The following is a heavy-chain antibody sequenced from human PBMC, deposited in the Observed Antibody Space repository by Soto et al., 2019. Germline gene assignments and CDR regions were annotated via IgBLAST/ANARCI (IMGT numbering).Heavy chain of an antibody. CDR3: ARVGGTDNWNYYTADY. CDR2: IYYSGST. J-gene: IGHJ4*02. V-gene: IGHV4-30-4*01. Sequence: SETLSLTCTVSGGSISSGDYYWSWIRQPPGKGLEWIGYIYYSGSTYYNPSLKSRVTISVDTSKNQFSLKLSSVTAADTAVYYCARVGGTDNWNYYTADYWGQGTLVTVSS. D-gene: IGHD1-7*01. CDR1: GGSISSGDYY.